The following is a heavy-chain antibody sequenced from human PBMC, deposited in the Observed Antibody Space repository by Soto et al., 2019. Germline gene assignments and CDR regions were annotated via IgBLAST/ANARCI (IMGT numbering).Heavy chain of an antibody. D-gene: IGHD6-13*01. J-gene: IGHJ6*02. Sequence: GGSLRLSCAASGFTFSRYMMNWVRQAPGKGLEWVASISRSSSTIYYADSVKGRFTISRDNAKNSLSLQMNSLRGDDTAVYYCERHGIAESGTMYGMDVWGQGTTVTVSS. CDR3: ERHGIAESGTMYGMDV. V-gene: IGHV3-48*01. CDR2: ISRSSSTI. CDR1: GFTFSRYM.